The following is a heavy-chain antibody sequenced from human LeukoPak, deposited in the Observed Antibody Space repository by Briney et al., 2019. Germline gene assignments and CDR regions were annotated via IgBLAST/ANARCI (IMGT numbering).Heavy chain of an antibody. V-gene: IGHV4-4*07. J-gene: IGHJ4*02. D-gene: IGHD2-2*01. CDR1: GVSISSYY. CDR2: IYTSGST. CDR3: ARGGRYCSSTSCYADYFDY. Sequence: SETLSLTCTVSGVSISSYYWNWIRQPAGKGLEWIGRIYTSGSTNYNPSVKSRVTMSVDTSKTQFSLKLSSVTAADTAVYYCARGGRYCSSTSCYADYFDYWGQGTLVTVSS.